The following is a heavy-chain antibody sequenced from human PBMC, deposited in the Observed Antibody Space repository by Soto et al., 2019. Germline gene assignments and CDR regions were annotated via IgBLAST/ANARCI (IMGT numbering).Heavy chain of an antibody. Sequence: SETLSLTCAVYGGSFSGYYWSWIRQPPGKGLEWIGEINHSGSTNYNPSIKSRVTISVDTSKNQFSLKLSSVTAAYTAVYYCARQTGGSGPNNWFDPWGQGTLVTVSS. CDR1: GGSFSGYY. CDR2: INHSGST. J-gene: IGHJ5*02. D-gene: IGHD3-10*01. V-gene: IGHV4-34*01. CDR3: ARQTGGSGPNNWFDP.